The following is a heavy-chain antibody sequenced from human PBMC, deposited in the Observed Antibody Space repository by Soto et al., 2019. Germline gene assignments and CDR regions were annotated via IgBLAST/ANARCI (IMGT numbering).Heavy chain of an antibody. J-gene: IGHJ4*02. V-gene: IGHV3-33*01. CDR1: GFSFSSYG. D-gene: IGHD5-18*01. Sequence: QVQLVESGGGVVQPVRSLRLSCAASGFSFSSYGMHWVRQAPGKGLEWVAVIWYDGSNKYYVDSVKGRFTISRDNSENTLYLQMNSLRAEDTAVYYSARDFRDTIIAHYFDFWGQGTLVTVSS. CDR3: ARDFRDTIIAHYFDF. CDR2: IWYDGSNK.